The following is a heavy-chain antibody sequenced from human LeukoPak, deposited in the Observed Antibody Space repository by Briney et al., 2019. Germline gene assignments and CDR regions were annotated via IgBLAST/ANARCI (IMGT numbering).Heavy chain of an antibody. CDR2: INPNSGGT. CDR3: ARVRSSSWYGRANWFDP. D-gene: IGHD6-13*01. CDR1: GYTFTGYY. V-gene: IGHV1-2*02. J-gene: IGHJ5*02. Sequence: GASVKVSCKASGYTFTGYYMHWGRQAPGQGLEWMGWINPNSGGTTYAQKFQGRVTMTRNTSISTAYMELSSLRSEDTAVYYCARVRSSSWYGRANWFDPWGEGTLVTVSS.